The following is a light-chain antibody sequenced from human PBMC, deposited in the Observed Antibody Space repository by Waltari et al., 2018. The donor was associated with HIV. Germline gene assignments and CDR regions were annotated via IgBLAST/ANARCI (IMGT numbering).Light chain of an antibody. CDR3: QQRRAWPIT. CDR2: DAS. Sequence: EIVLTQSPVTLSFSVGERATVSCRASQSVFTYLAWYHQRPGQPPRLLIYDASNRATSIPPRFSASGSGTDFNLTISGLESEDFGLYFCQQRRAWPITFGQGTKVEIK. CDR1: QSVFTY. J-gene: IGKJ2*01. V-gene: IGKV3-11*01.